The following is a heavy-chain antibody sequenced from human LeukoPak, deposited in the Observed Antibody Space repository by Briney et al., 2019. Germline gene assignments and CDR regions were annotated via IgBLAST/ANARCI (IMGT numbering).Heavy chain of an antibody. V-gene: IGHV3-73*01. CDR2: IRSKANSYAT. Sequence: PGGSLRLSCAASGFTFSGSATHWVRQASGKGLEWVGRIRSKANSYATAYAASVKGRFTISRDDSKNTAYLQMNSLKTEDTAVYYCTQFGGVIVDDYWGQGTLVTVSS. CDR3: TQFGGVIVDDY. J-gene: IGHJ4*02. D-gene: IGHD3-16*02. CDR1: GFTFSGSA.